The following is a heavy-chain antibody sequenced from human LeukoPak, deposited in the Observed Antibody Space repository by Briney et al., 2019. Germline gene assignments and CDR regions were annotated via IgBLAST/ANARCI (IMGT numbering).Heavy chain of an antibody. J-gene: IGHJ3*01. Sequence: SETLSLTCSVSDGSMISYHWSWIRQPAGKGLEWIGRIYTTGSTDYNPSLMSRVTMSVDTSKNQFSLKLRSVTAADPAVYYCARAERTVNVFDSWGQGTIVTVSS. D-gene: IGHD3-10*02. CDR3: ARAERTVNVFDS. CDR1: DGSMISYH. V-gene: IGHV4-4*07. CDR2: IYTTGST.